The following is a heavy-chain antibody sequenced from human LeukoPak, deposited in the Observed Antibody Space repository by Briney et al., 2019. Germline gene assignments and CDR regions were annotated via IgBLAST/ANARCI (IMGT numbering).Heavy chain of an antibody. V-gene: IGHV3-33*01. CDR1: GFTFSSYG. Sequence: PGGSLRLSCAASGFTFSSYGMHWVRQAPGKGLEWVAVIWNDGTNKYYADSVKGRFTISRDNSKNTLYLQMNSLRAEDTAVYYCARDRTYCTNGVCYFRAFDIWGQGTMVTVSS. CDR2: IWNDGTNK. D-gene: IGHD2-8*01. CDR3: ARDRTYCTNGVCYFRAFDI. J-gene: IGHJ3*02.